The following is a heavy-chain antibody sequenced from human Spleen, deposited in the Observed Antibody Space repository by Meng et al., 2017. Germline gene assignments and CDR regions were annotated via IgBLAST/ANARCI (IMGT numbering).Heavy chain of an antibody. Sequence: QLQLQESGPRLVKPSDTLSLTCTVYGDSIRSSGYYGGWTRQPPGKGLEWIGSIYSSGTTYYNPSLKSRVTISVDTSKNQFSLKLSSVTAADTAVYYCARERGILVGNNNFDYWGQGTLVTVSS. J-gene: IGHJ4*02. CDR2: IYSSGTT. CDR1: GDSIRSSGYY. V-gene: IGHV4-39*07. CDR3: ARERGILVGNNNFDY. D-gene: IGHD2-21*01.